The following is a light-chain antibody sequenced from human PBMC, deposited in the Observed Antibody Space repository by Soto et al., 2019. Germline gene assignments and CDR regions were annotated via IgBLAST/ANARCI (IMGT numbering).Light chain of an antibody. V-gene: IGKV3-20*01. CDR2: GAS. CDR3: QEYGTSPLS. J-gene: IGKJ1*01. CDR1: QSVTGSY. Sequence: EIVLTQSPGTLSLSPGDRATLSCRASQSVTGSYLAWYQHKPGQAPSLLIYGASSRATGIPNRFSGSGSGTDFTLTIGGLEPEDFAVYYCQEYGTSPLSFGQGTKVEIK.